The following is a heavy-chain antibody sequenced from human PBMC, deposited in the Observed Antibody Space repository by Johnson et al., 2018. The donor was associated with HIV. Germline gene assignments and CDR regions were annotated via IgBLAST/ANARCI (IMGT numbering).Heavy chain of an antibody. CDR1: GFTFSSYG. Sequence: EVQLVESGGGVVQPGGSLRLSCAASGFTFSSYGMHWVRQDPGKGLERVSYISSSGRTLDYADSVKGRFTISRDNAKNSLYLQMNSLRAEDTAVYYCAREEGNYILTRGDAFDIWGQGTMVAVSS. J-gene: IGHJ3*02. V-gene: IGHV3-48*04. D-gene: IGHD3-9*01. CDR2: ISSSGRTL. CDR3: AREEGNYILTRGDAFDI.